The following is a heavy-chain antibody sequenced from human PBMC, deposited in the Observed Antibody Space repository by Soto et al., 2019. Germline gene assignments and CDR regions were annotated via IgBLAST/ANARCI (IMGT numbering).Heavy chain of an antibody. J-gene: IGHJ6*02. CDR1: GRSISSSSYY. CDR2: IYYSGST. Sequence: SESLSLTCTVSGRSISSSSYYWGWIRQPPGKGLEWIGSIYYSGSTYYNPSLKSRVTISVDTSKNQFSLKLSSVTAADTAVYYCARVLGFLEWLLKENYYYGMDVWGQGTTVTVSS. D-gene: IGHD3-3*01. CDR3: ARVLGFLEWLLKENYYYGMDV. V-gene: IGHV4-39*01.